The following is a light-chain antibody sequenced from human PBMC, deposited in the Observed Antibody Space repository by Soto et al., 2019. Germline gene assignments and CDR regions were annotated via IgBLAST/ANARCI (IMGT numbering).Light chain of an antibody. J-gene: IGKJ5*01. CDR3: QQRSNWPPKIT. V-gene: IGKV3-11*01. CDR2: DAS. Sequence: EIVLTQSPATLSLSPGERATLSCMASQSVSSYLAWYQQKPGQAPRLLIYDASNRATGIPARFSGSGSGTDFTLTISSLEPEDFAVYYCQQRSNWPPKITVGQGTRLEIK. CDR1: QSVSSY.